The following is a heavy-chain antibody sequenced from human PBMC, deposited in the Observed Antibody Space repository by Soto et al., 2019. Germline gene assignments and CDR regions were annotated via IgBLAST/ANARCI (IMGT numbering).Heavy chain of an antibody. CDR1: GFTFSSYA. J-gene: IGHJ2*01. CDR3: ARPLWRDDYNWGYFDL. CDR2: ISYDGSNK. V-gene: IGHV3-30-3*01. Sequence: QVQLVESGGGVVQPGRSLRLSCAASGFTFSSYAMHWVRQAPGKGLEWVAVISYDGSNKYYADSVKGRFTISRDNSKNAQYRQMNSLRLEDTAVYYCARPLWRDDYNWGYFDLWGRGTLVTVSS. D-gene: IGHD4-4*01.